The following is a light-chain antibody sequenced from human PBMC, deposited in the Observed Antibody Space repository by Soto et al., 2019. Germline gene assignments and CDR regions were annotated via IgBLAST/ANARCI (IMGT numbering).Light chain of an antibody. V-gene: IGKV3-20*01. CDR1: QSVSSSY. Sequence: EIVLTQYPGTLSLSPGERATLSCRASQSVSSSYLAWYQQKPGQAPRILIYGASSRATGITDRFSGSESGKDLTLTVIRLEPDDFEVYELQHYCSSPPITFGQWTRPEIK. J-gene: IGKJ5*01. CDR3: QHYCSSPPIT. CDR2: GAS.